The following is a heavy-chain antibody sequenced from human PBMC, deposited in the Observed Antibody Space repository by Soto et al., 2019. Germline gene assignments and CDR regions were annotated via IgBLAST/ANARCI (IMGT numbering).Heavy chain of an antibody. D-gene: IGHD3-3*01. CDR3: AKVHYDSWSGFAPFGDMDV. Sequence: EVQLLESGGGLLQPGGSLRLSCAASGFTFNSYAMTWVRQAPGKGLEWVAGISGNGRRTSYADSVKGRFSISRDNSKKTLFLDVDSLRAEDTAIYYCAKVHYDSWSGFAPFGDMDVWGQGTTVTVSS. V-gene: IGHV3-23*01. CDR1: GFTFNSYA. CDR2: ISGNGRRT. J-gene: IGHJ6*02.